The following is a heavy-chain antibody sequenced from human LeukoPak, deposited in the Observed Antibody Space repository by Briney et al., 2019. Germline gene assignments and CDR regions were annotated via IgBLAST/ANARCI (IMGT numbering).Heavy chain of an antibody. CDR3: ASFGRYNWYDP. V-gene: IGHV3-74*01. CDR2: INSDGSST. J-gene: IGHJ5*02. D-gene: IGHD3-10*01. CDR1: GFTFSSYW. Sequence: GGSLRLSCAASGFTFSSYWMHWVRQAPGKGLVWVSRINSDGSSTSYADSVKGRFTISRDNAKNTLYLQMNSLRAEDTAVYYCASFGRYNWYDPWGHGTLVTVSS.